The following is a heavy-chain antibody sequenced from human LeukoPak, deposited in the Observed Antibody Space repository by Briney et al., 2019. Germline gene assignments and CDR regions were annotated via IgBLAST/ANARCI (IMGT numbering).Heavy chain of an antibody. V-gene: IGHV1-18*01. CDR1: GYTFTSYG. CDR2: ISA. D-gene: IGHD3-10*01. CDR3: ARRVPSYYGAFDI. Sequence: ASVKVSCKASGYTFTSYGTSWVRQAPGQGLEWMGWISAYAQKLQGRVTMTTDTSTSTAYMELRSLRSDDTAVYYCARRVPSYYGAFDIWGQGTMVTVSS. J-gene: IGHJ3*02.